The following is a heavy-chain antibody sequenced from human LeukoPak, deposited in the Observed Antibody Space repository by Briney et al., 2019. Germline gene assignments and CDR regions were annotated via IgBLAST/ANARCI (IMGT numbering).Heavy chain of an antibody. CDR1: GYTFTDYY. J-gene: IGHJ4*02. CDR3: ARDGSLDY. CDR2: INPNSGGT. V-gene: IGHV1-2*02. Sequence: GASLKASCKASGYTFTDYYMHWVRQAPGQGLEWMGWINPNSGGTNYAQKFQGRVTMTRDTSISTTYMELSSLRSDDTAVYYCARDGSLDYWGQGTLVTVSS. D-gene: IGHD1-1*01.